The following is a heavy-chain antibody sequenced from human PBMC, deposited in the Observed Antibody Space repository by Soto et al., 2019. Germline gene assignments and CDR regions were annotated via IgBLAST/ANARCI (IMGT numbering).Heavy chain of an antibody. J-gene: IGHJ4*02. CDR3: ARGEYCGSTSCYPTSYFDY. D-gene: IGHD2-2*01. V-gene: IGHV3-30-3*01. Sequence: GGSLRLSCEASGFAFSTYTMHWVRQAPGKGLEWLAVISDDGSRENYADSVKGRFTISRDNSRNTLYLLVSSLRAEDTAVYYCARGEYCGSTSCYPTSYFDYWGQGTLVTVYS. CDR2: ISDDGSRE. CDR1: GFAFSTYT.